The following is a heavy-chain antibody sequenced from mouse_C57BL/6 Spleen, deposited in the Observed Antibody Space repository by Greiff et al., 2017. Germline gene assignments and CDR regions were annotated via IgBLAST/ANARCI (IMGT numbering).Heavy chain of an antibody. CDR1: GYTFTSYW. CDR3: ARYDTTGWYFDV. CDR2: IYPSDSET. V-gene: IGHV1-61*01. Sequence: QVQLQQPGAELVRPGSSVKLSCKASGYTFTSYWMDWVKQRPGQGLEWIGNIYPSDSETHYNQKFKDKATLTVDKSSSTAYLQLSSLTSEDSAVYYCARYDTTGWYFDVWGTGTTVTVSS. D-gene: IGHD1-1*01. J-gene: IGHJ1*03.